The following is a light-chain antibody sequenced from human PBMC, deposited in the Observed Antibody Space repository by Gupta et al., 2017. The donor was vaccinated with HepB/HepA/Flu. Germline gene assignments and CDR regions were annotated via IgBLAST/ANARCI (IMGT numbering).Light chain of an antibody. CDR1: QSVKTN. CDR2: GAS. CDR3: QQYDYWWT. V-gene: IGKV3-15*01. Sequence: EIVMTQSPATLSVSPGERATLSCRASQSVKTNLAWYQQKPGQAPRLLIYGASSRATNIPARFSGRGSGTEFTLTISSLQSEDFAIYYCQQYDYWWTFGQGTRVEIK. J-gene: IGKJ1*01.